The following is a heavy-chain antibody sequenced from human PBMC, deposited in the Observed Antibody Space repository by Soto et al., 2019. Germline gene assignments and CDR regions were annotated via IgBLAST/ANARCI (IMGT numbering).Heavy chain of an antibody. V-gene: IGHV4-30-4*08. Sequence: QVQLQESGPGLVKPSQTLSLTCTVSGGPISRGDYYWSWVRQPPEKGLEWLGYIYYSGSNYYNPSLQSRVTISVDKYKNNFSLKLSSVTAADTAVDYGARDGRGSYGDYYGMDVWGQGTTVIVSS. CDR1: GGPISRGDYY. CDR2: IYYSGSN. D-gene: IGHD1-26*01. J-gene: IGHJ6*02. CDR3: ARDGRGSYGDYYGMDV.